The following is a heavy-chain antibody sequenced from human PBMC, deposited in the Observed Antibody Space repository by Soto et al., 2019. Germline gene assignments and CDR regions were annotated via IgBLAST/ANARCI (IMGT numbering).Heavy chain of an antibody. CDR1: GYTFTNYA. J-gene: IGHJ3*01. Sequence: ASVKVSCKASGYTFTNYAMHWVRQAPGQRLEWMGWINAGNGNTKYSQKFQGRVTITRDTSASTAYMELSSLRDEDTAVYYCAKDLGEMATIFPVALDVWGQGTMVTVSS. D-gene: IGHD5-12*01. CDR2: INAGNGNT. V-gene: IGHV1-3*01. CDR3: AKDLGEMATIFPVALDV.